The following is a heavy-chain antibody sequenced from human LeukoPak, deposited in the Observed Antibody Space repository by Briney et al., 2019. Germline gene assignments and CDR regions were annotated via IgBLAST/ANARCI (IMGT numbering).Heavy chain of an antibody. D-gene: IGHD3-9*01. J-gene: IGHJ5*02. Sequence: TPSETLSLTCTVSGGSISSYYWSWIRQPPGKGLEWIGYIYYSGSTNYNPSLKSRVTISVDTSKNQFSLKLSSVTAADTAVYYCARSPGDILTGYYPSNWFDPWGQGTLVTVSS. V-gene: IGHV4-59*08. CDR3: ARSPGDILTGYYPSNWFDP. CDR1: GGSISSYY. CDR2: IYYSGST.